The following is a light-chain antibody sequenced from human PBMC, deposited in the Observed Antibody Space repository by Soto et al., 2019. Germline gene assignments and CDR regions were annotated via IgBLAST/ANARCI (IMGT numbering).Light chain of an antibody. V-gene: IGLV1-44*01. J-gene: IGLJ1*01. CDR3: AAWDDSLNGLWV. Sequence: QSVLAQPPSASGTPGQRVTISCSGSSSNIGSNTVSWYQQLPGTAPKLLIYSNNQRPSGVPDRFSGSKSGTSASLAISGLQSEDEADYYCAAWDDSLNGLWVFGTGTKVTVL. CDR2: SNN. CDR1: SSNIGSNT.